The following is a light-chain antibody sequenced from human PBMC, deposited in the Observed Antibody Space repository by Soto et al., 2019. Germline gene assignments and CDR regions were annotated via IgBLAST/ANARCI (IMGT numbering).Light chain of an antibody. CDR3: GTWARSLTYYL. CDR1: TFDIGKNY. V-gene: IGLV1-51*01. CDR2: DTE. Sequence: QSVLTQPPSVSAAPGQKVIISCSGSTFDIGKNYVSWYQHLPGTAPKLIIYDTEKRIAGVPDRFSASKSGTSATLAISGLQTGDEANYFCGTWARSLTYYLFGTGTKLTVL. J-gene: IGLJ1*01.